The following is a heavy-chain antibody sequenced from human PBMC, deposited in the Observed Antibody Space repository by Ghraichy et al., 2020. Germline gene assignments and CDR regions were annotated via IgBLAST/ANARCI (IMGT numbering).Heavy chain of an antibody. V-gene: IGHV1-8*01. CDR2: MNPNSGNT. Sequence: ASVKVSCKASGYTFTSYDINWVRQATGQGLEWMGWMNPNSGNTGYAQKFQGRVTMTRNTSISTAYMELSSLRSEDTAVYYCARGRYCSGGSCYSGNWGQGTLVTVSS. J-gene: IGHJ4*02. D-gene: IGHD2-15*01. CDR3: ARGRYCSGGSCYSGN. CDR1: GYTFTSYD.